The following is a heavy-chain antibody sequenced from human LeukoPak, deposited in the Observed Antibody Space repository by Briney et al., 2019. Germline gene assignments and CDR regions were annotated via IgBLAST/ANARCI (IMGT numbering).Heavy chain of an antibody. CDR2: VYSSGST. CDR3: ARHYCGGDCYSKWYFDL. V-gene: IGHV4-4*07. CDR1: GGSISNYY. Sequence: SETLSLTCTVSGGSISNYYWSWIRQPAGKGLEWIGRVYSSGSTNYNPSLKSRVTMSVDTSKNQFSLKLSSVTAADTAVYYCARHYCGGDCYSKWYFDLWGRGTLVTVSS. J-gene: IGHJ2*01. D-gene: IGHD2-21*02.